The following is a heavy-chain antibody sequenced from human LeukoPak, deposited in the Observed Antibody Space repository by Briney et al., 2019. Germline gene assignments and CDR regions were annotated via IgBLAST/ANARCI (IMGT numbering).Heavy chain of an antibody. J-gene: IGHJ4*02. D-gene: IGHD2-21*02. V-gene: IGHV1-69*05. CDR3: ARGKDTVTAPYLEH. Sequence: ASVKVSCKASGGTFSTYSINWVRQAPGQGLEWIGGIIPVFGTTNYIQKFQGRVTITTDEPTGTAYMELRGLKSEDTAIYYCARGKDTVTAPYLEHWGQGTLVTVSS. CDR1: GGTFSTYS. CDR2: IIPVFGTT.